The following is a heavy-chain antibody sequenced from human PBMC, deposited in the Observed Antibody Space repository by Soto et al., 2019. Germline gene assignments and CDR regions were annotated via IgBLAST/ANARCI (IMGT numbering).Heavy chain of an antibody. Sequence: ESLKISFKGSGYSFTSYWISWVRQIPGKGLEWMGRIDPSDSYTNYSPSFQGHVTISADKSISTAYLQWSSLKASDTAMYYCARLYCSSTSCPNWFDPWGQGTLVTVSS. CDR3: ARLYCSSTSCPNWFDP. J-gene: IGHJ5*02. CDR1: GYSFTSYW. V-gene: IGHV5-10-1*01. D-gene: IGHD2-2*01. CDR2: IDPSDSYT.